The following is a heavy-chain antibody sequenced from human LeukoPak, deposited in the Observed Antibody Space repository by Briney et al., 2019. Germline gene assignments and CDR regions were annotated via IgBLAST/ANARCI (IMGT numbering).Heavy chain of an antibody. CDR2: INSDGSSI. CDR3: ARDPVFGVVISNWFDP. J-gene: IGHJ5*02. CDR1: GFTFSAYW. Sequence: GGSLRLSCAASGFTFSAYWMHWVRQAPGKGLVWVSRINSDGSSISYADSVKGRFTISRDNAKNTLYLQMNSLRAGDTAVYYCARDPVFGVVISNWFDPWGQGTLVTVSS. D-gene: IGHD3-3*01. V-gene: IGHV3-74*01.